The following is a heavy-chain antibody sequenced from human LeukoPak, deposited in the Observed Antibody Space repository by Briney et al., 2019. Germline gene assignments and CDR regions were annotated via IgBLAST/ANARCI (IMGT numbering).Heavy chain of an antibody. CDR2: INRDGTST. J-gene: IGHJ4*02. D-gene: IGHD4-17*01. V-gene: IGHV3-74*01. CDR3: ARDGTTMTTLDY. Sequence: PGGSLRLSCAASEFTFSNYWMHWVRQAPGKGLVWVSRINRDGTSTNYADSVKGRFTISRDDAKNTLYLQMNSLRVEDTAVYYCARDGTTMTTLDYWGQGTLVTVSS. CDR1: EFTFSNYW.